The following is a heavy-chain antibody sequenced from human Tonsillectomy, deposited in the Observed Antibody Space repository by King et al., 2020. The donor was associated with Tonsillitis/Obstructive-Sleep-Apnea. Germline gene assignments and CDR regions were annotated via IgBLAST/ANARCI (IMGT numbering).Heavy chain of an antibody. CDR2: IGWNSGSI. V-gene: IGHV3-9*01. D-gene: IGHD1-7*01. J-gene: IGHJ3*02. CDR1: GFTFDDYA. Sequence: VQLVESGGGLVQPGRSLRLSCAASGFTFDDYAMHWVRQAPGTGLEWVSGIGWNSGSIGYADSVKGRFTISRDNAKNSLYRQMNSLRAEDTALYYCAKAMGWNYGAFDIWGQGAMVTVSS. CDR3: AKAMGWNYGAFDI.